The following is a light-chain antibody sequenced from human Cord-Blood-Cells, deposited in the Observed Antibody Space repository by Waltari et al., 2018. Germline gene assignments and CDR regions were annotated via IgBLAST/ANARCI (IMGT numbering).Light chain of an antibody. J-gene: IGKJ2*01. CDR2: AAS. V-gene: IGKV1-39*01. CDR3: QQSYSTYT. Sequence: DIQMTQSPSSLSASVGSRVTITCRASQSISSYLKFYQQKPGRAPKLLIYAASSLQSGVPSRFSGSGSETDFTLTISSMQPEDCATYYCQQSYSTYTFGQGTKLEIK. CDR1: QSISSY.